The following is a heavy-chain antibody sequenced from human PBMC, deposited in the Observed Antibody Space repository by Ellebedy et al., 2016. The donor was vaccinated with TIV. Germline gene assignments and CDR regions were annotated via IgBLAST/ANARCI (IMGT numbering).Heavy chain of an antibody. CDR2: ISAGGVST. Sequence: GESLKISCAASGFTFSNYAMSWVRQAPGKGLEWVAAISAGGVSTYYADSVKGRFTISRDNSKNTVSLQMDSLRAEDTAVYFCANPPPVYRTTWLYWYFDLWGPGTLVTVSS. D-gene: IGHD1-14*01. CDR3: ANPPPVYRTTWLYWYFDL. J-gene: IGHJ2*01. V-gene: IGHV3-23*01. CDR1: GFTFSNYA.